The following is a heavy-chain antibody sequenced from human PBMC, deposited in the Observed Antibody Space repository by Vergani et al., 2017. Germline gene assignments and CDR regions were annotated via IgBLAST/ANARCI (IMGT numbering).Heavy chain of an antibody. CDR3: ARPXQSYSPYYDFWSGYYLNAFDI. J-gene: IGHJ3*02. CDR2: MNPNSGNT. D-gene: IGHD3-3*01. CDR1: GYTFTSYD. V-gene: IGHV1-8*01. Sequence: QVQLVQSGAEVKKPGASVKVSCKASGYTFTSYDINWVRQATGQGLEWMGWMNPNSGNTGYAQKFQGRVTMTRNTSISTAYMELSSLRSEDTAVYYCARPXQSYSPYYDFWSGYYLNAFDIWGQGTMVTVSS.